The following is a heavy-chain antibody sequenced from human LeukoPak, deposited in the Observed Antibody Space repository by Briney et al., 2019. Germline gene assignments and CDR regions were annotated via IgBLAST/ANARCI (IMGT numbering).Heavy chain of an antibody. D-gene: IGHD3-22*01. CDR2: IYPGDSDT. J-gene: IGHJ4*02. Sequence: GESLKISCKGSGYNFTSYRIGWVRQMPGKGLEWMGIIYPGDSDTRYSPSFQGQVTISADKSISTAYLQWSSLKASDTAMYYCARHRPPYYYDSSGSGEFDYWGQGTLVTVSS. CDR1: GYNFTSYR. V-gene: IGHV5-51*01. CDR3: ARHRPPYYYDSSGSGEFDY.